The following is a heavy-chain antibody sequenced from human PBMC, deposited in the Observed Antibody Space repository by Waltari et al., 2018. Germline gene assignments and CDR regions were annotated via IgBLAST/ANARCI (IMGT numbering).Heavy chain of an antibody. CDR2: IYTSGST. CDR3: ARSTNYIPKGFDY. V-gene: IGHV4-61*02. J-gene: IGHJ4*02. Sequence: QVQLQESGPGLVKPSQTLSLTCTVSGGSISSGSYYWSWIRQPAGKGLEWIGRIYTSGSTNYTPSLKSRVTISVDTSKNQFSLKLSSVTAADTAVYYCARSTNYIPKGFDYWGQGTLVTVSS. CDR1: GGSISSGSYY. D-gene: IGHD1-7*01.